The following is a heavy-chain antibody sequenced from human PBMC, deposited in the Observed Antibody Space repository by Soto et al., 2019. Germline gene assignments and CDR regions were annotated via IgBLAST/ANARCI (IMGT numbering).Heavy chain of an antibody. CDR2: ISWNSGSI. Sequence: GGSLRLSCAASGFTFDDYAMHWVRQAPGKGLEWVSGISWNSGSIGYADSVKGRFTISRDNAKNSLYLQMNSLRAEDTALYYCGKKASRAVAGRYYYYGMGVWGQGTTVTVSS. V-gene: IGHV3-9*01. D-gene: IGHD6-19*01. CDR3: GKKASRAVAGRYYYYGMGV. CDR1: GFTFDDYA. J-gene: IGHJ6*02.